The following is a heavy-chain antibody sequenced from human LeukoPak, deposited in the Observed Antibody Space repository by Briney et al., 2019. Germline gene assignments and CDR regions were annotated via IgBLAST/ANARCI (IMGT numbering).Heavy chain of an antibody. J-gene: IGHJ4*02. Sequence: SETLSLTCTVSGGSISSGDYYWSWIRQPPGKGLEWIGYIYYSGSTYYNPSLKSRVTIPVDTSKNQFSLKLSSVTDADTAVYYCARDTHDGDYSYYFDYWGQGTLVTVSS. CDR2: IYYSGST. D-gene: IGHD4-17*01. CDR1: GGSISSGDYY. V-gene: IGHV4-30-4*01. CDR3: ARDTHDGDYSYYFDY.